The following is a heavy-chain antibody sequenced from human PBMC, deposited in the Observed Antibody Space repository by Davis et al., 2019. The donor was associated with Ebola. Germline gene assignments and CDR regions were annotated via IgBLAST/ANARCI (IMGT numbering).Heavy chain of an antibody. CDR1: GGTFSSYG. Sequence: ASVKVSCKASGGTFSSYGISWVRQAPGQGLEWMGIINPTGGSTRYVQKFQGRVTMTRDTSTSTVYMELSSLRSEDTAVYYCARERYRDGSDYFFEQSHWGQGTLVTVSS. CDR2: INPTGGST. V-gene: IGHV1-46*01. D-gene: IGHD3-10*01. CDR3: ARERYRDGSDYFFEQSH. J-gene: IGHJ4*02.